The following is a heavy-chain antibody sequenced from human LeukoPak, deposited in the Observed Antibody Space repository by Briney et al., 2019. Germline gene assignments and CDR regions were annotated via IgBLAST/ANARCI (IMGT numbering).Heavy chain of an antibody. CDR3: ARDFYGSGSYPAY. Sequence: PGRSLRLSCAAPGFTFSSYAMHWVRQAPGKGLEWVAVISYDGSNKYYADSVKGRFTISRDNSKNTLYLQMNSLRAEDTAVYYCARDFYGSGSYPAYWGQGTLVTVSS. CDR2: ISYDGSNK. CDR1: GFTFSSYA. D-gene: IGHD3-10*01. J-gene: IGHJ4*02. V-gene: IGHV3-30-3*01.